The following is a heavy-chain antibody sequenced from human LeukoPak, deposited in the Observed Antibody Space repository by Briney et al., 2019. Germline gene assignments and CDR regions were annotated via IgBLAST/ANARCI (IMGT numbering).Heavy chain of an antibody. CDR2: IYYSGST. CDR1: GGSISSGDYY. V-gene: IGHV4-30-4*01. D-gene: IGHD6-19*01. J-gene: IGHJ5*02. Sequence: SETLSLTCTVSGGSISSGDYYWSWIRQPPGKGLEWIGYIYYSGSTYYNPSLKSRVTISVDTSKNQFSLKLSSVTAADTAVYYCARARSSGWYVWFDPWGQGTLVTVSS. CDR3: ARARSSGWYVWFDP.